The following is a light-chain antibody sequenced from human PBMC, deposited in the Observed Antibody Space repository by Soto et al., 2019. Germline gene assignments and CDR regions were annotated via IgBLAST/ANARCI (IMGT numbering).Light chain of an antibody. CDR1: SSDIGTYDL. CDR3: SSYTTSSTVV. V-gene: IGLV2-14*01. J-gene: IGLJ2*01. CDR2: EVT. Sequence: QSALTQPASVSGSLGQSITISCTGTSSDIGTYDLVSWYQQHPGKAPQLMIYEVTNRPSGVSNRFSGSKSGNTASLTISGLQAEDEADYYCSSYTTSSTVVIGGGTKLTV.